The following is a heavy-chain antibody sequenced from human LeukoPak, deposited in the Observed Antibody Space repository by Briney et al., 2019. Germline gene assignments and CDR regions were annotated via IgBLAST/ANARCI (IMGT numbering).Heavy chain of an antibody. D-gene: IGHD6-13*01. CDR2: ISAYNGNT. CDR3: ATGRGPLISSSWYFSHYYYYMDV. Sequence: ASVKVSCKASGYTFTSYGISWVRQAPGQGLEWMGWISAYNGNTNYAQKLQGRVTMTRDTSISTAYMELSRLRSDDTAVYYCATGRGPLISSSWYFSHYYYYMDVWGKGTTVTISS. J-gene: IGHJ6*03. V-gene: IGHV1-18*01. CDR1: GYTFTSYG.